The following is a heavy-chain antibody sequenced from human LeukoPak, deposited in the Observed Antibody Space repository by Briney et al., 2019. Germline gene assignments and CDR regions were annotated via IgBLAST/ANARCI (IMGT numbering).Heavy chain of an antibody. CDR2: ISYDGSNK. J-gene: IGHJ4*02. CDR3: APAPTYYDFWSGYYDY. D-gene: IGHD3-3*01. Sequence: GSLRLSCAASGFTFSSYAMHWVRQAPGKGLEWVAVISYDGSNKYYADSVKGRFTISRDNSKNTLYLQMNSLRAEDTAVYYCAPAPTYYDFWSGYYDYWGQGTVVTVSS. CDR1: GFTFSSYA. V-gene: IGHV3-30-3*01.